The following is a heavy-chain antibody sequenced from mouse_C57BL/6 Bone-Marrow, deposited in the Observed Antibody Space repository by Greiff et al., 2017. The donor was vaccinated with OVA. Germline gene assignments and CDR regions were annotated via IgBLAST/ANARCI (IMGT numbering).Heavy chain of an antibody. Sequence: QVQLQQSGPELVKPGASVKLSCKASGYTFTSYYINWVKQRPGQGLEWIGWIYPRDGSTNYNEKFKGKATLTVDTSSSTAYMELHSLTSEVSAVDFGARWGGGNRFAYWGQGTLVTVSA. J-gene: IGHJ3*01. V-gene: IGHV1-85*01. D-gene: IGHD1-1*02. CDR1: GYTFTSYY. CDR3: ARWGGGNRFAY. CDR2: IYPRDGST.